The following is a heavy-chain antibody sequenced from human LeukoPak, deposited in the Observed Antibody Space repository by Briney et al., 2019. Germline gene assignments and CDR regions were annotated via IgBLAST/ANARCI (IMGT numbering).Heavy chain of an antibody. CDR1: GGSFSGYY. V-gene: IGHV4-34*01. Sequence: SETLSLTCAVYGGSFSGYYWSWIRQPPGKGLEWIGEINHSGSTNYNPSLKSRVTISVDTSKNQFSLKLSPVTAADTAVYYCARVIAVAGTRIDYWGQGTLVTVSS. CDR2: INHSGST. D-gene: IGHD6-19*01. CDR3: ARVIAVAGTRIDY. J-gene: IGHJ4*02.